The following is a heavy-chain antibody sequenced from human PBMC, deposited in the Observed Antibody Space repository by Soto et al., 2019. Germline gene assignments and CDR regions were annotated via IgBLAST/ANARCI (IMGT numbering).Heavy chain of an antibody. CDR3: ARDIGPTLRPLDY. CDR1: GFTFSSYW. D-gene: IGHD4-17*01. Sequence: PGGSLRLSCAASGFTFSSYWMSWGRQAPGKGLEWVAHIKEDGSNKYYVDSVKGRFTVSRDNAKNLLYLQMNSLRAEDTAVYYCARDIGPTLRPLDYWGQGTLVTVSS. CDR2: IKEDGSNK. J-gene: IGHJ4*02. V-gene: IGHV3-7*03.